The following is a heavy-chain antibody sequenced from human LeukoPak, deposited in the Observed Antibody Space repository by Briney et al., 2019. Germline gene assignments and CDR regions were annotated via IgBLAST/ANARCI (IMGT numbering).Heavy chain of an antibody. Sequence: PGGSLRLSCAASGFTFTTYGMHWVRQPPGKGLEWVALISFDGSEKYYAESVKGRFTISRDNSKNTPYLQMNSVRVEDTAVYFCAKDVKMFRGPMIMRHFDYWGQGSLVTVSS. CDR1: GFTFTTYG. CDR3: AKDVKMFRGPMIMRHFDY. J-gene: IGHJ4*02. D-gene: IGHD3-10*01. CDR2: ISFDGSEK. V-gene: IGHV3-30*18.